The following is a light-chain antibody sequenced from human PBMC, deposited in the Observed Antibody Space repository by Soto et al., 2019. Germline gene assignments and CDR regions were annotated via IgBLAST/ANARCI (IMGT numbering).Light chain of an antibody. V-gene: IGKV3-20*01. CDR1: QSLSSSS. CDR2: GAS. J-gene: IGKJ5*01. CDR3: QQYGSSPLIT. Sequence: EIVLTQSPCTLSMSPGERATLSCRAIQSLSSSSLAWYQQKPGQAPRLLISGASSRAADIPDRFSGSGSGTDFTLTISRLEPEDFAVYHCQQYGSSPLITFGQGTRLEIK.